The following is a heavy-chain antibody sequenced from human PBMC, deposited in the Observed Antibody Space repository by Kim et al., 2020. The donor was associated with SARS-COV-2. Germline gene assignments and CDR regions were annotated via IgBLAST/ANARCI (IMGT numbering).Heavy chain of an antibody. J-gene: IGHJ6*02. CDR1: GGTFSSYA. CDR2: IIPIFGTA. CDR3: ARDQGGGITGTTLLGGMDV. V-gene: IGHV1-69*13. Sequence: SVKVSCKASGGTFSSYAISWVRQAPGQGLEWMGGIIPIFGTANYAQKFQGRVTITADESTSTAYMELSSLRSEDTAVYYCARDQGGGITGTTLLGGMDVWGQGTTVTVSS. D-gene: IGHD1-7*01.